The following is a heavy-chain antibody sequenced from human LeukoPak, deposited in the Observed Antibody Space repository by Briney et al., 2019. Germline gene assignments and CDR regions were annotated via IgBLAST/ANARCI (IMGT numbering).Heavy chain of an antibody. J-gene: IGHJ4*02. CDR1: GFTFSSYS. D-gene: IGHD3-22*01. V-gene: IGHV3-48*02. CDR3: ARVFYDSSGYRPCDY. CDR2: ISSSSSTI. Sequence: PGGSLRLSCAASGFTFSSYSMNWVRQAPGKGLEWVSYISSSSSTIYCADSVKGRFTISRDNAKNSLYLQMNSLRDEDTAVYYCARVFYDSSGYRPCDYWGQGTLVTVSS.